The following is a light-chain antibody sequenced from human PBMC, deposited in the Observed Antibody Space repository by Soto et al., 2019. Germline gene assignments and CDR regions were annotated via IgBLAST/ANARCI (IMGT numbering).Light chain of an antibody. Sequence: DIQMTQSPSSLSASVGDRVTITCQASQDISNYLNWYQQKPGKAPKLLIYDASNLETGVPSRFSGSGSRTDFTFTISSLQPEDIATYYCQQYAHLPPITFGQGTRLEMK. V-gene: IGKV1-33*01. CDR1: QDISNY. CDR3: QQYAHLPPIT. J-gene: IGKJ5*01. CDR2: DAS.